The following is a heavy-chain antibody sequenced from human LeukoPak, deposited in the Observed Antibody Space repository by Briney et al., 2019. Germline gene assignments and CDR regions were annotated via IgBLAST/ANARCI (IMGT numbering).Heavy chain of an antibody. J-gene: IGHJ4*02. CDR1: GFTFSDSY. V-gene: IGHV3-11*06. CDR2: ISSSSSDT. Sequence: GGSLRLSCAASGFTFSDSYMSWIRQTPGKGLEWLSYISSSSSDTNYADSVKGRFTISRDNAKNSLYLQMNSLRAEDTAVYYCARGSRTIELGDDYWGQGTLVTVSP. CDR3: ARGSRTIELGDDY. D-gene: IGHD5-24*01.